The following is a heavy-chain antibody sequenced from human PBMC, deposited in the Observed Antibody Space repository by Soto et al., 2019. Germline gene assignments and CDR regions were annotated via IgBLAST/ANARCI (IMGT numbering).Heavy chain of an antibody. CDR1: GYTFTSYG. CDR2: ISAYNGNT. D-gene: IGHD6-19*01. J-gene: IGHJ6*02. V-gene: IGHV1-18*01. Sequence: QVQLVQSGAEVKKPGASVKVSCKASGYTFTSYGISWVRQAPGQGLEGMGWISAYNGNTNYAQKLQGRVTMTTDTSTSTAYMELRSLRSDDTAVYYCARAGYSSGWHHRGGMDVWGQGTTVTVSS. CDR3: ARAGYSSGWHHRGGMDV.